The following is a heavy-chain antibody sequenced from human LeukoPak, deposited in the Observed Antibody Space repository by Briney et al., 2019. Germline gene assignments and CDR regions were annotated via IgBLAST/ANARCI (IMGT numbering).Heavy chain of an antibody. D-gene: IGHD3-22*01. Sequence: GGSLRLSCAASGFTFDDYGMNWVRQVPGKALEWVSGINWNGGSTGYADSVKGRFTISRDNAKNSLYLQMNSLRAEDTAVYYCARVQSHYYYDSSGYYFDYYYYYMDVWGKGTTVTVSS. CDR2: INWNGGST. V-gene: IGHV3-20*04. J-gene: IGHJ6*03. CDR3: ARVQSHYYYDSSGYYFDYYYYYMDV. CDR1: GFTFDDYG.